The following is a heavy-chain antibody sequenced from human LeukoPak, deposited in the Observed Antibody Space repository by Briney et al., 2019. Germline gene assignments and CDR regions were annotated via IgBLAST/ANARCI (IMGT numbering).Heavy chain of an antibody. CDR3: ARDGRYGDYPFDY. V-gene: IGHV1-18*01. D-gene: IGHD4-17*01. Sequence: GASVKVSCQASGYTFTSYGISSLRPARGQGVEWMGCICAFNGNTNYAQKLHGRVTMNTNTSTSTAYMELRSMRSDDTAVYYCARDGRYGDYPFDYWGQGTLVTVSS. J-gene: IGHJ4*02. CDR1: GYTFTSYG. CDR2: ICAFNGNT.